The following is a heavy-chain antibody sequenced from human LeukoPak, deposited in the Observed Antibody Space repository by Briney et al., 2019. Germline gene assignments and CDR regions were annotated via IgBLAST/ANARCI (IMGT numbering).Heavy chain of an antibody. CDR2: ISSSSSYT. CDR1: GFTFSSYS. J-gene: IGHJ4*02. CDR3: ARGQGKDTAMASAFDY. Sequence: PGGSLRLSCAASGFTFSSYSMNWVRQAPGKGLEWVSYISSSSSYTNYADSVKGRFTISRDNAKNSLYLQMNSLRAEDAAVYYCARGQGKDTAMASAFDYWGQGTLVTVSS. D-gene: IGHD5-18*01. V-gene: IGHV3-21*05.